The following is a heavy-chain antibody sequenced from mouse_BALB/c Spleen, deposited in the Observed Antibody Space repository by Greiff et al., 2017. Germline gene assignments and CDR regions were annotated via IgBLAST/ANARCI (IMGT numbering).Heavy chain of an antibody. J-gene: IGHJ4*01. CDR2: ISYSGST. V-gene: IGHV3-2*02. CDR3: ATLYEYYAMDY. CDR1: GYSITSDYA. D-gene: IGHD2-3*01. Sequence: EVKLMESGPGLVKPSQSLSLTCTVTGYSITSDYAWNWIRQFPGNKLEWMGYISYSGSTSYNPSLKSRISITRDTSKNQFFLQLNSVTTEDTATYYCATLYEYYAMDYWGQGTSVTVSS.